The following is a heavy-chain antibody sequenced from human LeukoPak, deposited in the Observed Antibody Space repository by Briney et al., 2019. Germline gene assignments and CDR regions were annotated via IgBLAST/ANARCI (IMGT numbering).Heavy chain of an antibody. CDR3: ASNRGSDY. CDR1: GFTFSNYA. CDR2: ISYDGSKK. Sequence: GGSLRLSCAASGFTFSNYAMHWVRQAPGKGLEWVAVISYDGSKKYYADSVKGRFTISRDNSKNTLYLQMNSLRAEDTAVYYCASNRGSDYWGQGTLVTVYS. J-gene: IGHJ4*02. V-gene: IGHV3-30*01. D-gene: IGHD1-14*01.